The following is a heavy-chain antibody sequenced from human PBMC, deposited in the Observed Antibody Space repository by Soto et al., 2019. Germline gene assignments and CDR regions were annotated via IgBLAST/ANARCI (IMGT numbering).Heavy chain of an antibody. Sequence: QVHLVQSGAEVRKPGSSVKVSCKTSGGTFGGYTVTWVRQAPGQGFEWMGGTIPMIETTKSAKKFQGRVTFTADESMSTAYMELSSLTSEDTAMYFCATSYCGAECQPDRAFYYFHLDVWGQGTTVTVSS. D-gene: IGHD2-21*01. J-gene: IGHJ6*02. V-gene: IGHV1-69*13. CDR2: TIPMIETT. CDR3: ATSYCGAECQPDRAFYYFHLDV. CDR1: GGTFGGYT.